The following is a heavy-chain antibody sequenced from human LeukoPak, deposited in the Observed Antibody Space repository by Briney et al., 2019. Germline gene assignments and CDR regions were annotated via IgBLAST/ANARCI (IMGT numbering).Heavy chain of an antibody. D-gene: IGHD6-13*01. J-gene: IGHJ4*02. Sequence: GGSLRLSCAASGITFSSYWMTWVRQAPGKGLEWASGMSDSGVSSYYADSVKGRFTISRDNSKNTLYLQMNSLRAEDTAVYYCAKASAGSSWYLGDDYWGQGTLVTVSS. CDR3: AKASAGSSWYLGDDY. V-gene: IGHV3-23*01. CDR2: MSDSGVSS. CDR1: GITFSSYW.